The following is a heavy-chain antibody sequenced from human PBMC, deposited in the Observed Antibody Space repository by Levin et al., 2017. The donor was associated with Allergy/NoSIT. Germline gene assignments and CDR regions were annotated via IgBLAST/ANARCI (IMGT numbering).Heavy chain of an antibody. D-gene: IGHD5-12*01. Sequence: SCAASGFTFSNAWMSWVRQAPGKGLEWVGRIKSKNDGETVDYAAPVKGRFTISRDDSRNTLYLQMNSLKTEDTAVYYCTTWALRLITFDIWGQGTMVTVSS. V-gene: IGHV3-15*01. CDR1: GFTFSNAW. J-gene: IGHJ3*02. CDR2: IKSKNDGETV. CDR3: TTWALRLITFDI.